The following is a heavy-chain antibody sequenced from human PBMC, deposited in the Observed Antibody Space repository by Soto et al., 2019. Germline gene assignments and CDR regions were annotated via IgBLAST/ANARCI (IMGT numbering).Heavy chain of an antibody. J-gene: IGHJ4*02. CDR1: GYTFTTYG. Sequence: QVQLVQSGAEVKKPGASVKVSCSASGYTFTTYGISWLRQAPGQGPEWMGWISAYNGSTKYAQKLHDRVTMTIDTSTSTAYMELRSLTSDDTAVYYCARDAPRGSSWHRWGYRGQGTLVTVSS. V-gene: IGHV1-18*01. CDR2: ISAYNGST. CDR3: ARDAPRGSSWHRWGY. D-gene: IGHD6-13*01.